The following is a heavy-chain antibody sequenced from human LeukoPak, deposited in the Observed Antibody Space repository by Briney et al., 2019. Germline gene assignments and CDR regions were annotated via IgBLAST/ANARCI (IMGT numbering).Heavy chain of an antibody. D-gene: IGHD5-12*01. CDR1: GFTLSSHG. CDR3: AKGFGRDYDIDH. CDR2: IWYDGSNK. Sequence: GRSLRLSCAAPGFTLSSHGMHWVRQAPGKGLERVAVIWYDGSNKYYADPVKGRFTLSRDNSKSTLYLQMNSLRAENTAVYYCAKGFGRDYDIDHWGQGTPVTVSS. J-gene: IGHJ5*02. V-gene: IGHV3-33*06.